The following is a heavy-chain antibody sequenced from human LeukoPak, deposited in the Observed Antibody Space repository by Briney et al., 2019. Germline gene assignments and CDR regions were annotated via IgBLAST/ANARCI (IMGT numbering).Heavy chain of an antibody. V-gene: IGHV1-2*02. CDR1: GYTFTGYY. D-gene: IGHD5-18*01. Sequence: ASVKVSCKASGYTFTGYYIHWVRQAPGQGFEWMGWIHPNSGATGYAQNFQGRVTMTRDTSISTAYMDLSRRRTDDPAVYYCARNTAPGYGLDVWGQGTPVTVSS. CDR3: ARNTAPGYGLDV. J-gene: IGHJ6*01. CDR2: IHPNSGAT.